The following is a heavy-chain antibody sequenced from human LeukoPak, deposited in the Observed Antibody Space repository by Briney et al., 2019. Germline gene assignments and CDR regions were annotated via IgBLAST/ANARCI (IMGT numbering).Heavy chain of an antibody. CDR1: GFTFSSYS. V-gene: IGHV3-48*02. CDR3: ARGGGSGWYNDY. J-gene: IGHJ4*02. CDR2: ILSSSRTI. Sequence: GESLRLSCAASGFTFSSYSMNWVRQAPGKGLEWVSYILSSSRTIYYADSVKGRFTISRDNAKNSLYLQMNSLRDEDTAVYYCARGGGSGWYNDYWGQGTLSPSPQ. D-gene: IGHD6-19*01.